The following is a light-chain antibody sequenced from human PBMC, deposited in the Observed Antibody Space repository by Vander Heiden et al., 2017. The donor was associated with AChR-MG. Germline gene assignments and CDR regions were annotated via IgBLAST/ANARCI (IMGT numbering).Light chain of an antibody. CDR1: QSVGSF. CDR3: QQRGNWPPVT. Sequence: IFFTPSPATLSLSPGESATLSCRASQSVGSFLAWYQQKPGQAPRLLIYDASNRATGIPARFSGSGSGTDFTLTISSLEPEDFAIYYCQQRGNWPPVTFGQGTRLEIK. CDR2: DAS. J-gene: IGKJ5*01. V-gene: IGKV3-11*01.